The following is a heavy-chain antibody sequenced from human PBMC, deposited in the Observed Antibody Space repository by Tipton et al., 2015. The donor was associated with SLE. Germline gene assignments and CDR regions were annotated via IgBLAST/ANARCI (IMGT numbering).Heavy chain of an antibody. V-gene: IGHV4-28*01. CDR2: IYYGGTT. Sequence: TLSLTCDVTGFSISSCYYLGWIRQPPGKGLEWLGYIYYGGTTSYNPSLKSRLTMSIDTSKNQFSLKLTSVTAADTAVYYCARRTFYMDVWGKGTTVIVSS. J-gene: IGHJ6*04. D-gene: IGHD2/OR15-2a*01. CDR1: GFSISSCYY. CDR3: ARRTFYMDV.